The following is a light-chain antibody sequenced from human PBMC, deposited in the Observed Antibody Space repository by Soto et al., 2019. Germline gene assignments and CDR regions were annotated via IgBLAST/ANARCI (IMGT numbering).Light chain of an antibody. CDR3: QQYNSYST. Sequence: EIVLTQSPGTLSLSPGERATLSCRASQSVSGSYLAWYQQKPGQAPRLLIYDASSLESGVPSRFSGSGSGTEFTLTISSLQPDDFATYYCQQYNSYSTFGQGTKVDIK. V-gene: IGKV3-20*01. J-gene: IGKJ1*01. CDR1: QSVSGSY. CDR2: DAS.